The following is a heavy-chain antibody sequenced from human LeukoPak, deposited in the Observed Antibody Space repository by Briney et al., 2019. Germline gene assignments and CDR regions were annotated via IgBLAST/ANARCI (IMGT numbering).Heavy chain of an antibody. V-gene: IGHV4-34*01. J-gene: IGHJ5*02. CDR2: INHSGST. CDR1: GGSFSGYY. CDR3: ARGTPLAIAVVPAAMSGSLDWFDP. D-gene: IGHD2-2*01. Sequence: PSETLSLTCAVYGGSFSGYYWSWIRQPPGKGLEWIGEINHSGSTNYNPSLKSRVTISVDTSKNQFSLKLSSVTAADTAVYYCARGTPLAIAVVPAAMSGSLDWFDPWGQGTLVTVSS.